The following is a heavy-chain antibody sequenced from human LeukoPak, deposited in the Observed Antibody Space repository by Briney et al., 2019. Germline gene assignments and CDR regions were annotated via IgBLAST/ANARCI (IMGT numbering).Heavy chain of an antibody. CDR2: ISYDGSNK. CDR3: AKDGGSSSSWYVIDYYYYGMDV. CDR1: GFTFSSYG. Sequence: PGGSLRLSCAASGFTFSSYGMHWVRQAPGKGLEWVAVISYDGSNKYYADSVKGRFTISRDNSKNTLYLQMNSLRAEDTAVYYCAKDGGSSSSWYVIDYYYYGMDVWGQGTTVTVSS. D-gene: IGHD6-13*01. V-gene: IGHV3-30*18. J-gene: IGHJ6*02.